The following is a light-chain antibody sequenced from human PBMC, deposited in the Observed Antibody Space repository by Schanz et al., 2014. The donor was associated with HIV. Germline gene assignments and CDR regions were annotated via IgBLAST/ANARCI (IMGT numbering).Light chain of an antibody. J-gene: IGKJ1*01. CDR3: QQYNNRWT. CDR1: QSVGSNY. Sequence: EIVLTQSPGTLSLSPGERATLSCSASQSVGSNYLAWYQQKPGQGPRLLIYDASSRATGIPERFSGSGSGTDFTLTISSLQSEDFAVYYCQQYNNRWTFGQGTKVEIK. V-gene: IGKV3-20*01. CDR2: DAS.